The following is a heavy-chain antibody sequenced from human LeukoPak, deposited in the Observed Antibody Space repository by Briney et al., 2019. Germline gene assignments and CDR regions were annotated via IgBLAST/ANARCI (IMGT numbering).Heavy chain of an antibody. CDR3: ARDNCSSTSCVDY. D-gene: IGHD2-2*01. J-gene: IGHJ4*02. Sequence: GGSLRLSCTTSGFTFGDYAMSWVRQAPGKGLEWVAVISYDGSNKYYADSVKGRFTISRDNSKNTLYLQMNSLRAEDTAVYYCARDNCSSTSCVDYWGQGTLVTVSS. CDR2: ISYDGSNK. V-gene: IGHV3-30-3*01. CDR1: GFTFGDYA.